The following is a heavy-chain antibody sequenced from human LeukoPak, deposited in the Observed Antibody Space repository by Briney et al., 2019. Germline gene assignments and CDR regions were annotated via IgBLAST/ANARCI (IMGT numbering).Heavy chain of an antibody. CDR3: ARDLSSIAAAGNNWFDP. CDR2: INPNSGGT. D-gene: IGHD6-13*01. J-gene: IGHJ5*02. Sequence: GASVKVSCKASGGTFSSYAISWVRQAPGQGLEWMGRINPNSGGTNYAQKFQGRVTMTRDTSISTAYMELSRLRSDDTAVYYCARDLSSIAAAGNNWFDPWGQGTLVTVSS. CDR1: GGTFSSYA. V-gene: IGHV1-2*06.